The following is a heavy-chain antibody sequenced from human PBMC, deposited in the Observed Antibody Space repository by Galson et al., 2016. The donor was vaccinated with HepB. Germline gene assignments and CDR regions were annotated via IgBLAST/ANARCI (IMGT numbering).Heavy chain of an antibody. CDR3: VISIRGISVVPFDY. V-gene: IGHV3-23*01. CDR2: ISAMDDQI. CDR1: GFTFSSFG. Sequence: SLRLSCAGTGFTFSSFGMSWVRQAPGKGLEWVSVISAMDDQIYYADSVRGRFTISRDNSRRSLFLEMNSLRAEDTAFYYCVISIRGISVVPFDYWGQGTPVVVAS. J-gene: IGHJ4*02. D-gene: IGHD2-21*01.